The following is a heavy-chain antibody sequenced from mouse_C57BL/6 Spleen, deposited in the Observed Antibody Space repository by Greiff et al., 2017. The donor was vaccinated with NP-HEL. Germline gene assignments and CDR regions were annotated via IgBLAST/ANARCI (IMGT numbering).Heavy chain of an antibody. CDR2: INPSTGGT. D-gene: IGHD1-1*01. CDR3: ATYYYGSPWFAY. J-gene: IGHJ3*01. V-gene: IGHV1-42*01. Sequence: VQLKESGPELVKPGASVKISCKASGYSFTGYYMNWVKQSPEKSLEWIGEINPSTGGTTYNQKFKAKATLTVDKSSSTAYMQLKSLTSEDSAVYYCATYYYGSPWFAYWGQGTLGTVSA. CDR1: GYSFTGYY.